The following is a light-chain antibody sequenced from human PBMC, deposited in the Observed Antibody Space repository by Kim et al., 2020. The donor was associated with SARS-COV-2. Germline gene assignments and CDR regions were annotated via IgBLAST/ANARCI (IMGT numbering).Light chain of an antibody. Sequence: DIQMTQSPSTLSASVGDRVTITCRTTQSISSHLNWYQQKPGRAPKLLISAASTLQGGVPSRFSGSGSETDFTLTISSLQPGCLSTYFRQQRYITPGSFGPGDKVDI. CDR2: AAS. CDR1: QSISSH. CDR3: QQRYITPGS. V-gene: IGKV1-39*01. J-gene: IGKJ3*01.